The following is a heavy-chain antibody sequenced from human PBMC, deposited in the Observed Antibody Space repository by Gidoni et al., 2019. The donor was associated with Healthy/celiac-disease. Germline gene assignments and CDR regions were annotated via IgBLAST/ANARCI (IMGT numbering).Heavy chain of an antibody. CDR2: FDPEDGEK. J-gene: IGHJ4*02. Sequence: QVQLVQSGAEVKKPGASVKVSCKVSGYTLTELSMHWVRQAPGKGLEWMGGFDPEDGEKSYAQKFQGRVTMNEDTSTDTAYMELSSLRSEDTAVYYCAAVYKWDLLLLYYLDDWGQGTLVTVSS. V-gene: IGHV1-24*01. D-gene: IGHD1-26*01. CDR3: AAVYKWDLLLLYYLDD. CDR1: GYTLTELS.